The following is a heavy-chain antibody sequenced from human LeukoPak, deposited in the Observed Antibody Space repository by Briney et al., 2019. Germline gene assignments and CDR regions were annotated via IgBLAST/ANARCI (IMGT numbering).Heavy chain of an antibody. CDR3: TTDPPTRY. V-gene: IGHV3-49*03. D-gene: IGHD1-26*01. CDR2: IRKKADGGTP. Sequence: PGRSLRLSCTGSGFTFRDYTMTWTRQAPGKGLEWVSFIRKKADGGTPEYAASVKGRFTISRDDSKSIAYLQMNSLKTDDTAVYYCTTDPPTRYWGQGTLVSVSS. J-gene: IGHJ4*02. CDR1: GFTFRDYT.